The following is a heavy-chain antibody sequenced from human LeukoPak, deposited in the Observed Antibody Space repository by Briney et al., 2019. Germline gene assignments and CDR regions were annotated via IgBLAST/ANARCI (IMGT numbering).Heavy chain of an antibody. V-gene: IGHV4-59*08. D-gene: IGHD5-24*01. CDR2: IYYSGST. CDR1: GGSISSYY. CDR3: ARHVRDGYNRHFDY. Sequence: SETLSLTCTVSGGSISSYYWSWIRQPPGKGLEWIGHIYYSGSTNYNPSLKSRVTISVDTSKNQFSLKLSSVTAADTAVYYCARHVRDGYNRHFDYWGQGTLVTVSS. J-gene: IGHJ4*02.